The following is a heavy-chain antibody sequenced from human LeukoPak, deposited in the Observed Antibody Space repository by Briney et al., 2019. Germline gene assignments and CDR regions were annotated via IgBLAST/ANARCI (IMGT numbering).Heavy chain of an antibody. CDR3: APSRGFCSSASCRYYYYGLDV. CDR2: ISSSTSYI. Sequence: GGSLRLSCAAPGFTFSSFSMNWVRQAPGKGLEWVSSISSSTSYIYYADTVKGRFTISRDNANNSLYLQMSSLRAEDTAVYYCAPSRGFCSSASCRYYYYGLDVWGQGTTVTVSS. V-gene: IGHV3-21*01. J-gene: IGHJ6*02. CDR1: GFTFSSFS. D-gene: IGHD2-2*01.